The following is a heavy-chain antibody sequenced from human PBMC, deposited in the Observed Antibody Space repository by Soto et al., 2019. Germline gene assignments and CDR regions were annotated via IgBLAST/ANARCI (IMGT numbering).Heavy chain of an antibody. Sequence: GGSLRLSCTASGFTFGDYAMSWFRQAPGKGLEWVGFIRSKAYGGTTEYAASVKGRFTISRDDSKSIAYLQMNSLKTEDTAVYYCTTGLSNGYYNFDYWGQGTPVTVSS. CDR3: TTGLSNGYYNFDY. D-gene: IGHD3-22*01. V-gene: IGHV3-49*03. CDR2: IRSKAYGGTT. J-gene: IGHJ4*02. CDR1: GFTFGDYA.